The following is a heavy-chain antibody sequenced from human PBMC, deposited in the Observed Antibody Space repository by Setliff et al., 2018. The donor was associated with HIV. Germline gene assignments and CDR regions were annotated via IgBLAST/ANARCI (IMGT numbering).Heavy chain of an antibody. CDR2: IYHSGST. D-gene: IGHD3-22*01. CDR3: ASYYGADEPSYYFDF. J-gene: IGHJ4*02. V-gene: IGHV4-38-2*02. CDR1: GFSISSDYY. Sequence: SETLSLTCTVSGFSISSDYYGGWIRQPPGKGLEWIGSIYHSGSTYYNPSLQSRVTMAVDTSKNQFSLKLSSVTAADTAVYYYASYYGADEPSYYFDFWGQGTQFTVS.